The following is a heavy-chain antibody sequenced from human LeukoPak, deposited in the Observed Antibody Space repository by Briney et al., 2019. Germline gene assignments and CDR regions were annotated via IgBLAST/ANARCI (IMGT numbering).Heavy chain of an antibody. CDR3: AKGRYCSSTSCYPGYYYYYYMDV. CDR2: IYTSGST. J-gene: IGHJ6*03. Sequence: PSETLSLTCTVSGGSISSGSYYWSWIRQPAGKGLEWIGRIYTSGSTNYNPSLKSRVTISVDTSKNEFSLKLTSVTAADTAVYYCAKGRYCSSTSCYPGYYYYYYMDVWGKGTTVTVSS. D-gene: IGHD2-2*01. V-gene: IGHV4-61*02. CDR1: GGSISSGSYY.